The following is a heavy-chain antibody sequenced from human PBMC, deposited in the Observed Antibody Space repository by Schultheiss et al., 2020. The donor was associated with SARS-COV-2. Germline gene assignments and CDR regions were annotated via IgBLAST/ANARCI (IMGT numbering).Heavy chain of an antibody. V-gene: IGHV3-30*03. CDR1: GFTFSSYG. CDR3: ARDLFPETTVYYYYGMDV. J-gene: IGHJ6*02. D-gene: IGHD4-11*01. CDR2: ISYDGSNK. Sequence: GGSLRLSCAASGFTFSSYGMHWVRQAPGKGLEWVAVISYDGSNKYYADSVKGRFTISRDNTKNTLYLQMNSLRAEDTAVYYCARDLFPETTVYYYYGMDVWGQGTTVTVSS.